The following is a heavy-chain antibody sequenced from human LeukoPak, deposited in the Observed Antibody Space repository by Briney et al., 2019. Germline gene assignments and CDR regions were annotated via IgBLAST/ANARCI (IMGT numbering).Heavy chain of an antibody. CDR2: ISSDGVEK. V-gene: IGHV3-30*04. J-gene: IGHJ6*03. D-gene: IGHD3-9*01. Sequence: PGRSLRLSCEASGFTFSHYGIHWVRQTPGKGLEWVAAISSDGVEKHYADSVKGRFTISRDNSKSTLYLQMNSLRAEGTALYYCEREGHYDILTGYSPVEYYFYYMDVWGKGTTVTVSS. CDR3: EREGHYDILTGYSPVEYYFYYMDV. CDR1: GFTFSHYG.